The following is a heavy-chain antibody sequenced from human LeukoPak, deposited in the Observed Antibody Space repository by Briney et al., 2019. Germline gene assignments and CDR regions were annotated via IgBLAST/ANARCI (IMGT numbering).Heavy chain of an antibody. D-gene: IGHD2-2*01. J-gene: IGHJ4*02. Sequence: ASAKVPCKVPGYTLTELSIHWVRQAPGKGLEWMGGFDPEDGETTYAQKFQGRVTMTEDTSTDTAYMELRSLRSDDTAVYYCARDLVGRNIVVVPAAIYWGQGTLVTVSS. V-gene: IGHV1-24*01. CDR1: GYTLTELS. CDR3: ARDLVGRNIVVVPAAIY. CDR2: FDPEDGET.